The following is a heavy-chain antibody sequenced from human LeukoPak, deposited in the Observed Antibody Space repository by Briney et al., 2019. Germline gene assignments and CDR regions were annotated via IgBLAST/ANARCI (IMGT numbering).Heavy chain of an antibody. Sequence: PGGSLRLSCAASGFTFSNYAMSWVRQAPGKGLAWVSGISGDGGSTYYADSVKGRFTISRDNSKNTLYLQMNSLRADDTAVYHCARQGGPENNWFDPWGQGTLVTVPS. V-gene: IGHV3-23*01. CDR1: GFTFSNYA. D-gene: IGHD3-16*01. CDR2: ISGDGGST. CDR3: ARQGGPENNWFDP. J-gene: IGHJ5*02.